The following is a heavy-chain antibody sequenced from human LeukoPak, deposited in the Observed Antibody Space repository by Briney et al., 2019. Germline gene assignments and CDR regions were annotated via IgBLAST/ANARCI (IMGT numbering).Heavy chain of an antibody. CDR1: DGSIRTDY. CDR3: ARGYGMDV. CDR2: IYYRGDI. Sequence: SETLSLTCSVSDGSIRTDYWSWIRQSPGQGLEWIGNIYYRGDINYNPSPKSRVIISIDTSKNQFSLKVTSLTAADTAVYYCARGYGMDVWGQGTTVTVSS. V-gene: IGHV4-59*01. J-gene: IGHJ6*02.